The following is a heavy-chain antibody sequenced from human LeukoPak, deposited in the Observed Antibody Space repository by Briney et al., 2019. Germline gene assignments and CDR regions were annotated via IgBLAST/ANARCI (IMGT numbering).Heavy chain of an antibody. D-gene: IGHD2-21*02. CDR1: GFIVSKNY. J-gene: IGHJ3*01. Sequence: GGSLRLSCAASGFIVSKNYMSWVRQAPGKGLEWVSVIYSSGITYYADSVKGRFTISRDNSKNTLYLQMNSLRAEDTAVYYCARDRVVTTTEDGFYVWGQGTMGTVSS. CDR2: IYSSGIT. CDR3: ARDRVVTTTEDGFYV. V-gene: IGHV3-53*01.